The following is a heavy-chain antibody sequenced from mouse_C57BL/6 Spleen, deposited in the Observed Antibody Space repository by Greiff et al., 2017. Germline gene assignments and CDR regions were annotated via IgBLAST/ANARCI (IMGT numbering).Heavy chain of an antibody. J-gene: IGHJ2*01. CDR3: ASPQLYYFDY. CDR2: IYPGDGDT. V-gene: IGHV1-82*01. D-gene: IGHD4-1*02. Sequence: VQLQESGPELVKPGASVKISCKASGYAFSSSWMNWVKQRPGKGLEWIGRIYPGDGDTNYNGKFKGKATLTADKSSSTAYMQRSSLASDESAVYFCASPQLYYFDYWGQGTTLTVSS. CDR1: GYAFSSSW.